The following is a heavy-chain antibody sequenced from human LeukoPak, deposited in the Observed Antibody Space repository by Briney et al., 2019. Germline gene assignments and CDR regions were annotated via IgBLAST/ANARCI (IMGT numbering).Heavy chain of an antibody. D-gene: IGHD1-26*01. CDR3: ARGGVMGATTLDY. J-gene: IGHJ4*02. CDR2: IYYSGST. V-gene: IGHV4-59*01. CDR1: GGSISSYY. Sequence: PSETLSLTCTVSGGSISSYYWSWLRQPPGKGLEWIGYIYYSGSTNYNPSLKSRVTISVDTSKNQFSLKLTSVTAADTAFYYCARGGVMGATTLDYWGQGTLVTVSS.